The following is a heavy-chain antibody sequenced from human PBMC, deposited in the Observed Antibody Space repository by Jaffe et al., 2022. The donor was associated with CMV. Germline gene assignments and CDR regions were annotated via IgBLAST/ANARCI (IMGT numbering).Heavy chain of an antibody. CDR3: ARDFSSSFVPVYSWFDP. J-gene: IGHJ5*02. Sequence: QVQLVQSGAEVKKPGASVKVSCKASGYTFTGYYMHWVRQAPGQGLEWMGWINPNSGGTNYAQKFQGRVTMTRDTSISTAYMELSRLRSDDTAVYYCARDFSSSFVPVYSWFDPWGQGTLVTVSS. D-gene: IGHD6-6*01. CDR1: GYTFTGYY. CDR2: INPNSGGT. V-gene: IGHV1-2*02.